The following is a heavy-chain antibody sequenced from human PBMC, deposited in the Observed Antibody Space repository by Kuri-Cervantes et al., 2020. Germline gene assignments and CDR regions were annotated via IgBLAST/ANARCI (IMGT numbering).Heavy chain of an antibody. CDR3: ARGKGSATGNWFDP. Sequence: SLKISCAASGFTFSSYAMSWVRQAPGKGLEWVSGISWNSGSIGYADSVKGRFTISRDNAKNTLYLQMNSLRAEDTAVYYCARGKGSATGNWFDPWGQGTLVTVSS. CDR1: GFTFSSYA. J-gene: IGHJ5*02. CDR2: ISWNSGSI. D-gene: IGHD3-10*01. V-gene: IGHV3-9*01.